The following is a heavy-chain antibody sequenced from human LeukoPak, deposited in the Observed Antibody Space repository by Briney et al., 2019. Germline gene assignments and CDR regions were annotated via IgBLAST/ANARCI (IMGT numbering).Heavy chain of an antibody. V-gene: IGHV3-74*01. CDR1: GFTFSSYW. D-gene: IGHD3-10*01. J-gene: IGHJ5*02. Sequence: AGSLSLSCAASGFTFSSYWMHWVRHAPGKGLVWVSGINSDGSSTTYADSVKGRFTISRDNAKKTLYLQMNSLRAEDTAVYYCARAPVTLVISWFDPGGQGSLVTVS. CDR3: ARAPVTLVISWFDP. CDR2: INSDGSST.